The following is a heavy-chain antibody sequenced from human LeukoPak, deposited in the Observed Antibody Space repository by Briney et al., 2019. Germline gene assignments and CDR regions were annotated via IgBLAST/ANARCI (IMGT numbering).Heavy chain of an antibody. CDR2: ISSSGSTI. CDR3: ARARMYYYYMDV. V-gene: IGHV3-11*04. Sequence: GGSLRLSCAASGFTFSDYHMSWIRQAPGKGLEWVSYISSSGSTIYYADSVKGRFTISRDNAKNSLYLQMNSLRAEDTAVYYCARARMYYYYMDVWGKGTTVTVSS. J-gene: IGHJ6*03. CDR1: GFTFSDYH. D-gene: IGHD2-8*01.